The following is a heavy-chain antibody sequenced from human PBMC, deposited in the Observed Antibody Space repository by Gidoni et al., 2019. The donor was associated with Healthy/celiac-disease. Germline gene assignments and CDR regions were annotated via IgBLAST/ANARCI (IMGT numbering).Heavy chain of an antibody. CDR2: ISAYNGNT. J-gene: IGHJ4*02. Sequence: QVQLVQSGAEVKKPGASVKVSCKASGYTFTSYGISWVRQDPGQGLEWMGWISAYNGNTNYAQKLQGRVTMTTDTSTSTAYMELRSLRSDDTALYYCARETGGFFDWLQPRGYYFDYWGQGTLVTVSS. D-gene: IGHD3-9*01. V-gene: IGHV1-18*01. CDR3: ARETGGFFDWLQPRGYYFDY. CDR1: GYTFTSYG.